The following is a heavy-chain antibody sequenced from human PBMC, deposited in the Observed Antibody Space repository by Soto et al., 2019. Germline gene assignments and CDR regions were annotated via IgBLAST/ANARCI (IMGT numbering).Heavy chain of an antibody. CDR3: ARAHVDREYYYYYYGMDV. Sequence: GESLKISCKGSGYSFTSYWIGWVRQMPGKGLEWMGIIYPGDSDTRYSPSFQGQVTISADKSISTAYLQWSSLKASDTAMYYCARAHVDREYYYYYYGMDVWGQGTTVTVSS. V-gene: IGHV5-51*01. J-gene: IGHJ6*02. CDR2: IYPGDSDT. D-gene: IGHD5-12*01. CDR1: GYSFTSYW.